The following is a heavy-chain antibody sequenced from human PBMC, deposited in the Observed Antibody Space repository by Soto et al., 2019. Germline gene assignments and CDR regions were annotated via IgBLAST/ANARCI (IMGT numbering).Heavy chain of an antibody. CDR3: ATVRIYIWGSYRQLDY. CDR2: FDPEDGET. J-gene: IGHJ4*02. CDR1: EYTLTELS. V-gene: IGHV1-24*01. Sequence: SSLKVSCTLSEYTLTELSMHWVRQAPGKGLEWMGGFDPEDGETIYAQKFQGRVTMTEDTSTDTAYMELSSLRSEDTAVYYCATVRIYIWGSYRQLDYWGQGTLVTVSS. D-gene: IGHD3-16*02.